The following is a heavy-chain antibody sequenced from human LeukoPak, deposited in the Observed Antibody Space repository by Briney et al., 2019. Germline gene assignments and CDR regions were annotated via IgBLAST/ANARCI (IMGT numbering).Heavy chain of an antibody. CDR3: AKPGCAGGSCGYFDY. J-gene: IGHJ4*02. D-gene: IGHD2-15*01. V-gene: IGHV3-53*01. CDR2: IYSGGSA. Sequence: GGSLRLSCTASGFTFSNAWMSWVRQAPGKGLEWVSVIYSGGSAYYADSVKGRFTISRDNSRNTVYLQMSSLGAEDTAVYYCAKPGCAGGSCGYFDYWGQGTLVTVSS. CDR1: GFTFSNAW.